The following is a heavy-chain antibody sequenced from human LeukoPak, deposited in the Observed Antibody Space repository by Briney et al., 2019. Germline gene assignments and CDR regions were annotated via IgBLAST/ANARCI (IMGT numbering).Heavy chain of an antibody. CDR3: ARDLYDYVWGSCRYLDY. Sequence: SETLSLTCTVSGGSISSGEYYWSWIRQPTGKGLEWIGYIYYSGSTYYNPSLKSRVTISVDTSKNQFSLKLSSVTAADTAVYYCARDLYDYVWGSCRYLDYWGQGTLVTVSS. D-gene: IGHD3-16*02. J-gene: IGHJ4*02. V-gene: IGHV4-30-4*01. CDR2: IYYSGST. CDR1: GGSISSGEYY.